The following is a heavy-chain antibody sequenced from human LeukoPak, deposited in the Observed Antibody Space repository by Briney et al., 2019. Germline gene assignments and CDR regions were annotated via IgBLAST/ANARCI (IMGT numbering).Heavy chain of an antibody. J-gene: IGHJ5*02. Sequence: GGSLRLSCAASGFTFSSYWMSWVRQAPGKGLEWVANIKQDGSEKYYADSVKGRFTISRDNAKNSLYLQMNSLRAEDTAVYYCARDHNYYDSSGYSDWFDPWGQGTLVTVSS. CDR1: GFTFSSYW. CDR3: ARDHNYYDSSGYSDWFDP. V-gene: IGHV3-7*01. D-gene: IGHD3-22*01. CDR2: IKQDGSEK.